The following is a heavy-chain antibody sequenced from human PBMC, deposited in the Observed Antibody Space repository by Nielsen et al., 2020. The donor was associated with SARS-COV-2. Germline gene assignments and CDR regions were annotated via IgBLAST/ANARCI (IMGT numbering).Heavy chain of an antibody. V-gene: IGHV3-74*01. CDR1: GFTFSRYW. J-gene: IGHJ6*02. Sequence: GESLKISCAASGFTFSRYWMHWVRQAPGKGLVWVSRINSDGSSTSYADSMKGRFTISRDNAKNTLYLQMNSLRAEDTAVYYCAREGGDSGSRYALDIWGQGTPVTVSS. CDR3: AREGGDSGSRYALDI. D-gene: IGHD1-26*01. CDR2: INSDGSST.